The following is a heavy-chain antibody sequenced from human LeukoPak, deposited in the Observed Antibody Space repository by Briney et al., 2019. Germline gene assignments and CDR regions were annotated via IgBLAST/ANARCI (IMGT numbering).Heavy chain of an antibody. J-gene: IGHJ5*02. CDR1: GFTFSSYA. Sequence: GGSLRLSCSASGFTFSSYAMHWVRQAPGKGLEYVSAISSNGGSTYYADSVKGRFTISRDNSKNTLYLQMSSLRSDDTAVYYCARDLEGYCSSTSCHEGWFDPWGQGTLVTVSS. CDR3: ARDLEGYCSSTSCHEGWFDP. CDR2: ISSNGGST. V-gene: IGHV3-64D*06. D-gene: IGHD2-2*01.